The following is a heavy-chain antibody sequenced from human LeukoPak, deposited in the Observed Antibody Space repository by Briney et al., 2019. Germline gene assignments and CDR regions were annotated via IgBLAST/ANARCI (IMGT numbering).Heavy chain of an antibody. D-gene: IGHD1-26*01. CDR3: ARASGNYFEYYFDY. J-gene: IGHJ4*02. V-gene: IGHV3-21*01. CDR2: ISGISSYI. CDR1: VFTSSNYN. Sequence: PGGSLRPSPAASVFTSSNYNMNWVGQTPGKGLEWVSSISGISSYIYYRDSVKGRFTTSRDNARNELYLQLNSLRAEDTAAYYCARASGNYFEYYFDYWGQGTLVTVSS.